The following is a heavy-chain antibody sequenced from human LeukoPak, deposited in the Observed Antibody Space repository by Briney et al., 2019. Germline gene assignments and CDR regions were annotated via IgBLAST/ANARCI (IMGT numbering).Heavy chain of an antibody. V-gene: IGHV4-59*01. CDR2: IYYSGST. J-gene: IGHJ3*02. CDR1: GGSISSYY. D-gene: IGHD6-13*01. CDR3: ARDSPTLAAAGTGWAFDI. Sequence: SETLSLTCTVSGGSISSYYWSWIRQPPGKGLEWIGYIYYSGSTNYNPSLKSRVTISVDTSKNQFSLKLSSVTAADTAVYYCARDSPTLAAAGTGWAFDIWGQGTMVTFSS.